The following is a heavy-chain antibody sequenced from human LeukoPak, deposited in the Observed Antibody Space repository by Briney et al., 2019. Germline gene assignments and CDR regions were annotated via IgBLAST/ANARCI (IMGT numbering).Heavy chain of an antibody. CDR2: INHSGST. J-gene: IGHJ4*02. CDR3: ARGYSSSWRNLPPRIYYFDY. D-gene: IGHD6-13*01. V-gene: IGHV4-34*01. CDR1: GGSISSGGYS. Sequence: PSETLSLTCAVSGGSISSGGYSWSWIRQPPGKGLEWIGEINHSGSTNYNPSLKSRVTISVDTSKNQFSLKLSSVTAADTAVYYCARGYSSSWRNLPPRIYYFDYWGQGTLVTVSS.